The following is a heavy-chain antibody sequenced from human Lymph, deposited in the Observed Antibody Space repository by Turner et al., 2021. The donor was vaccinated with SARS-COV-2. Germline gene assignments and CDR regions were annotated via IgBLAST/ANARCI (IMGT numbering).Heavy chain of an antibody. Sequence: QVQLVESGGGVVQPGRSLSLSCAASGFTFSNYGMHWVRQAPGKGLEWVAVIWYDGSNKYYADSVKGRFTISRDNSKNTLYLQMNSLRAEDTAVYYCARDLPLYGTNSDEYFQHWGQGTLVTVSS. D-gene: IGHD2-8*01. J-gene: IGHJ1*01. V-gene: IGHV3-33*01. CDR3: ARDLPLYGTNSDEYFQH. CDR1: GFTFSNYG. CDR2: IWYDGSNK.